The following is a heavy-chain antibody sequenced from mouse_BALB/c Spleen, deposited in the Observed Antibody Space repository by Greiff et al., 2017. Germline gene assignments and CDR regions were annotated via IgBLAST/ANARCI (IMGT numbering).Heavy chain of an antibody. CDR2: ISFKSNSYAT. CDR3: SRNYGYDYAMDY. J-gene: IGHJ4*01. Sequence: EVHLVESGGGLVQPGGSMKLSCAASGFAFSNYWMYWVRQSPEKGLEWVAEISFKSNSYATHYAESVQGRFTISSDDTKSSVYLQMNNLRAEDTGIYYCSRNYGYDYAMDYWGQGTSVTVSS. D-gene: IGHD1-2*01. V-gene: IGHV6-6*02. CDR1: GFAFSNYW.